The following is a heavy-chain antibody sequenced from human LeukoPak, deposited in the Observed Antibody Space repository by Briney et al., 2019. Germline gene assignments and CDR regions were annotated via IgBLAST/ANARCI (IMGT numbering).Heavy chain of an antibody. V-gene: IGHV3-15*01. CDR2: IKSKSDGATT. CDR1: GFTFKNAW. CDR3: IRVTAYYDYGMDV. Sequence: PGGSLRLSCAASGFTFKNAWMSWVRQAPGKGLEWVGRIKSKSDGATTDYAAPVTGRFTISRDDSKNTLYLQMNSLKTEDTAVYYCIRVTAYYDYGMDVWGQGTTVTVSS. J-gene: IGHJ6*02. D-gene: IGHD2-21*02.